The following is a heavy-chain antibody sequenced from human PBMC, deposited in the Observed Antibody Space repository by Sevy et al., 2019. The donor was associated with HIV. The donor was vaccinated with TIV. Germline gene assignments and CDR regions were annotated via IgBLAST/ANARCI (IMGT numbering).Heavy chain of an antibody. D-gene: IGHD6-19*01. V-gene: IGHV3-48*03. CDR2: ITLSGSTI. CDR3: ARDRQGITVAGTAIDY. J-gene: IGHJ4*02. CDR1: GFTFSSYE. Sequence: GGSLRLSCTASGFTFSSYEMNWVRQAPGKGLEWVSYITLSGSTIYYADSVKGRFTISRDNAKHSLYLQMNSLRAEDTAVYYCARDRQGITVAGTAIDYWGQGTLVTVSS.